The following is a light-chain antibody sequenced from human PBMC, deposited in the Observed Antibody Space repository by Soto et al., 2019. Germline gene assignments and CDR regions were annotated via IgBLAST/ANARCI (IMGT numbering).Light chain of an antibody. CDR1: QDISNY. V-gene: IGKV1-33*01. CDR3: QQYDNLPLT. CDR2: DAS. J-gene: IGKJ4*01. Sequence: DIQMTQSPSSLSASVGDRVTLTCQASQDISNYLNWYQQKPGKVPKLLIYDASNFETGVPSRFSGSGSGTDFTFTISSLQPEDIATYYCQQYDNLPLTFGGGTKVEIK.